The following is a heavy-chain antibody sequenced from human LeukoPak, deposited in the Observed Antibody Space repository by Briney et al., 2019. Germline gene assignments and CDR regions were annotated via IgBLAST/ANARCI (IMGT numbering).Heavy chain of an antibody. CDR3: ARHRVGDYGDYGRYFDY. CDR2: INHSGST. J-gene: IGHJ4*02. D-gene: IGHD4-17*01. Sequence: SETLSLTCAVYGGSFSGYYWSWIRQPPGEGLEWIGEINHSGSTNYNPSLKSRVTISVDTSKNQFSLKLSSVTAADTAVYYCARHRVGDYGDYGRYFDYWGQGTLVTVSS. CDR1: GGSFSGYY. V-gene: IGHV4-34*01.